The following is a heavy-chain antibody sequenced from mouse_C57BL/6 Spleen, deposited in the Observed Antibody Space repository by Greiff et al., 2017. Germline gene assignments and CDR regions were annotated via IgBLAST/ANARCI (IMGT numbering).Heavy chain of an antibody. V-gene: IGHV1-74*01. CDR1: GYTFTSSW. Sequence: QVQLQQPGAELVKPGASVKVSCKASGYTFTSSWMHWVKQRTGQGLEWIGRIDPSDSDTNYNQKFKGKATLTVDTSSSTAYMQLSILSSEDSAVYYRARCRTGTLDYWGQGTTLTVSS. J-gene: IGHJ2*01. CDR3: ARCRTGTLDY. CDR2: IDPSDSDT. D-gene: IGHD4-1*01.